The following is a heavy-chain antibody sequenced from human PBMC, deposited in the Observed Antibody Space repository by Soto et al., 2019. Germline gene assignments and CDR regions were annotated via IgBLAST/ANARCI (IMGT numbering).Heavy chain of an antibody. V-gene: IGHV5-51*01. J-gene: IGHJ6*02. Sequence: PGESLKISCRASGYTFSRFWIGWVRQMPGKGLEWMGIIYPGDSDTRYSPSFQGQVTISADKSISTAYLQWSSLKASDTAMYYCARHEDFWNGPPYYYYGMDVWGQGTTVTVSS. CDR1: GYTFSRFW. D-gene: IGHD3-3*01. CDR3: ARHEDFWNGPPYYYYGMDV. CDR2: IYPGDSDT.